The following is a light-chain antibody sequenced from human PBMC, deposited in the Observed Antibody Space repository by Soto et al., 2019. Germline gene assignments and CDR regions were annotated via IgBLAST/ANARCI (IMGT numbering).Light chain of an antibody. Sequence: QLVLTQSPSASASLGASVKLTCTLSSGHSSYAIAWHQQQPEKGPRYLMKLNSDGSHSKGDGIPDRFSGSSSGAERYLTISSLQSEDEADYYCQTWGTGIVVFGGGTKADRP. V-gene: IGLV4-69*01. CDR3: QTWGTGIVV. CDR1: SGHSSYA. J-gene: IGLJ2*01. CDR2: LNSDGSH.